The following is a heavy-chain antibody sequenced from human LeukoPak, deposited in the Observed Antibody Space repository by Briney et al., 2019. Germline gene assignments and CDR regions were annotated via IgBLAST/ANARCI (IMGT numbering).Heavy chain of an antibody. CDR2: IYSGGST. D-gene: IGHD5-18*01. CDR1: GFTVSSNY. Sequence: GGSLRLSRAASGFTVSSNYMSWVRQAPGKGLEWVSVIYSGGSTYYADSVKGRFTISRDNSKNTLYLQMNSLRVEDTAVYYCAKGVDTATLHGAFDIWGQGTMVTVSS. J-gene: IGHJ3*02. CDR3: AKGVDTATLHGAFDI. V-gene: IGHV3-66*02.